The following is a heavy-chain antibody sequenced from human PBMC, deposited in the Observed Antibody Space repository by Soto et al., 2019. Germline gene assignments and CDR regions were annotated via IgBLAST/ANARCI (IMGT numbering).Heavy chain of an antibody. J-gene: IGHJ4*02. Sequence: LRLSCAASGFTFSSYAMSWVRQAPGKGLQWVSGISGSGGSTYYADSVKGRFTISRDNSKNTLYLQINSLRAEDTAIYHCAKSTSGSGSYYSAADYWGQGTLVTVSS. CDR3: AKSTSGSGSYYSAADY. D-gene: IGHD3-10*01. V-gene: IGHV3-23*01. CDR2: ISGSGGST. CDR1: GFTFSSYA.